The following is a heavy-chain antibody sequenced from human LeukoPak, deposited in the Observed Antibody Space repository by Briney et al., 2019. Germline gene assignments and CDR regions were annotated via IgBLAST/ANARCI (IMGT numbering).Heavy chain of an antibody. Sequence: GGSLRLSFAASGXTFTGYTMHWVRQAPGKGLEWVAVISSDGSSMYYADSVKGRFTISRDNSKNTLYLQMNSLRTEDTAVYYCARVQGRIAAAGNYLSSGYWGQGTLVTVSS. CDR1: GXTFTGYT. CDR3: ARVQGRIAAAGNYLSSGY. J-gene: IGHJ4*02. D-gene: IGHD6-13*01. V-gene: IGHV3-30-3*01. CDR2: ISSDGSSM.